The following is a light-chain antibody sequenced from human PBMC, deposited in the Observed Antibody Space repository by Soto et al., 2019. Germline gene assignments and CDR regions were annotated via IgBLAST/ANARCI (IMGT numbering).Light chain of an antibody. V-gene: IGKV1-39*01. CDR2: GAA. CDR3: QQTHTATYT. Sequence: DIQVTRSPSSLSASVGDRVTITCRASESIRTYVNWYQQHPGKAPKFLIFGAANLQNGVPSRFGGSVSGTDGSLSISGLKVEDGTTYYCQQTHTATYTFCQGTKVDIK. J-gene: IGKJ1*01. CDR1: ESIRTY.